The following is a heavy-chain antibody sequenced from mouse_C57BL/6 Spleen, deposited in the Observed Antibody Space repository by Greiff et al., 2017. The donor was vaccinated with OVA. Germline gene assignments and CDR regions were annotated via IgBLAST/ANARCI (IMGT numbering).Heavy chain of an antibody. D-gene: IGHD2-3*01. J-gene: IGHJ3*01. CDR1: GYTFTDYE. CDR2: IDPETGGT. CDR3: TRDDDGYYVAY. Sequence: QVQLQQSGAELVRPGASVTLSCKASGYTFTDYEMHWVKQTPVHGLEWIGAIDPETGGTAYNQKFKGKAILTADKSSSTAYMELRSLTSEDSAVYYCTRDDDGYYVAYWGQGTLVTVSA. V-gene: IGHV1-15*01.